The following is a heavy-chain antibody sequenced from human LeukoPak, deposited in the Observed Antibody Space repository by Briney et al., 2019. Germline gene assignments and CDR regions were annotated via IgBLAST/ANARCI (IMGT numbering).Heavy chain of an antibody. D-gene: IGHD2-21*01. CDR2: TKKDGSEK. J-gene: IGHJ4*02. Sequence: GGSLRLSCGASGFTFNTYWMSWVRQAPGKGLEWVANTKKDGSEKYYVDSVKGRFTISRDNAKNSLYLQMNNLRVEDTAVYYCVREGYFVFDFWGQGALVTVSS. V-gene: IGHV3-7*01. CDR3: VREGYFVFDF. CDR1: GFTFNTYW.